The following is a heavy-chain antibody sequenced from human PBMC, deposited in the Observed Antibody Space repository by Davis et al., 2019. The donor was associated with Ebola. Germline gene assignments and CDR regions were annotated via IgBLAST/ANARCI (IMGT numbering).Heavy chain of an antibody. CDR1: GFTVTSNF. V-gene: IGHV3-53*01. J-gene: IGHJ6*02. D-gene: IGHD2-15*01. CDR2: IYSDGTT. CDR3: ASGYCGGSSCYP. Sequence: GESLKISCAASGFTVTSNFMNWVRQAPGKGLEWVSTIYSDGTTKYTDSARGRFTNSRDNSKNTVFLQMNSLRAEDTAVYYCASGYCGGSSCYPWGQGTTVTV.